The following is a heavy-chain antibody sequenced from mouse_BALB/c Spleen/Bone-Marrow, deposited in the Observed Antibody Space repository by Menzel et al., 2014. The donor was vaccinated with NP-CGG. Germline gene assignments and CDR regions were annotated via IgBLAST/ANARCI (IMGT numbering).Heavy chain of an antibody. CDR1: GFNIXDTY. V-gene: IGHV14-3*02. CDR3: ARNGNYGAWFAY. CDR2: IDPANGNT. D-gene: IGHD2-1*01. Sequence: EVQRVESGAELVKPGASVKLSCTASGFNIXDTYMHWVKQRPEQGLEWIGRIDPANGNTKYDPKFQGKATITADTSSNTAYLQLSSLTSEDTAVYYCARNGNYGAWFAYWGQGTLVTVSA. J-gene: IGHJ3*01.